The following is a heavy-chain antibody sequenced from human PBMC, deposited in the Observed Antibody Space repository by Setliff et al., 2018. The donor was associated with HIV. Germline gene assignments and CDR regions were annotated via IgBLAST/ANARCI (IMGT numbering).Heavy chain of an antibody. J-gene: IGHJ5*02. CDR1: GRSLSGYY. CDR2: INHSGST. Sequence: SETLSLTCAVYGRSLSGYYWPWIRPPPGKGLEWIGEINHSGSTNYNPSLKRRVTISIDTSKNQFSLKLSSVTAADTAMYYCARGRMATVLIRNWIDPWGQGSLVTVSS. V-gene: IGHV4-34*01. D-gene: IGHD4-4*01. CDR3: ARGRMATVLIRNWIDP.